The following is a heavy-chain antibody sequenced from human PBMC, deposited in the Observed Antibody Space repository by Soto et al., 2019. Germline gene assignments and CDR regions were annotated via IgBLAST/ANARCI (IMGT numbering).Heavy chain of an antibody. CDR2: ISSSSSYI. V-gene: IGHV3-21*01. CDR1: GFTFSSYG. J-gene: IGHJ6*02. CDR3: ARALAARYYYYGMDV. Sequence: PGGSLRLSCAASGFTFSSYGMHWVRRAPGKGLEWVSSISSSSSYIYYADSVKGRFTISRDNAKNSLYLQMNSLRAEDTAVYYCARALAARYYYYGMDVWGQGTTVTVSS. D-gene: IGHD6-13*01.